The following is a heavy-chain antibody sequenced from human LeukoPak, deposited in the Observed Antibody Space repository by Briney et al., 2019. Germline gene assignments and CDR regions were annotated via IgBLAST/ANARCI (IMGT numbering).Heavy chain of an antibody. CDR2: INPSGGST. Sequence: ASVKVSFKSSGYTFSNYYMHWVRQAPGQGLEWMGIINPSGGSTTYAQKFEGRVTMTRDTSTSSVYMELSRLRSEDTAVYYCARVKDCSGGTCYSAFDYWGQGTLVTVSS. J-gene: IGHJ4*02. CDR3: ARVKDCSGGTCYSAFDY. V-gene: IGHV1-46*01. CDR1: GYTFSNYY. D-gene: IGHD2-15*01.